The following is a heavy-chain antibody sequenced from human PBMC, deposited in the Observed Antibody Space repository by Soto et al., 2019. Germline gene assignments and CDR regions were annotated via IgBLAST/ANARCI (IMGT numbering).Heavy chain of an antibody. CDR2: IYHAGSV. Sequence: SETLSLTCAVSGYSIASGYYWAWIRQPPGKGLEWIGSIYHAGSVYYNPSLNSRVAMSLVTSDNQFSLNVTSVTAADTAVYYFGRTFDYYGIDVWRQGTTVTVSS. CDR1: GYSIASGYY. J-gene: IGHJ6*02. CDR3: GRTFDYYGIDV. V-gene: IGHV4-38-2*01.